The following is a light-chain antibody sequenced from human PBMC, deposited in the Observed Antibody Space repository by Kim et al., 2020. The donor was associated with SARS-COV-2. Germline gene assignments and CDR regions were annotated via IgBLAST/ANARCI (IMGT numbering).Light chain of an antibody. V-gene: IGKV1-33*01. J-gene: IGKJ4*01. CDR3: QQYDDVPLT. CDR2: DAS. Sequence: ASVGDRVTITCQASHDISNYLNWDQQRPGQAPKLLISDASTLETGVPSRFSGGGYVTDFTFTITNLQPEDVATYYCQQYDDVPLTFGGGTKVDIK. CDR1: HDISNY.